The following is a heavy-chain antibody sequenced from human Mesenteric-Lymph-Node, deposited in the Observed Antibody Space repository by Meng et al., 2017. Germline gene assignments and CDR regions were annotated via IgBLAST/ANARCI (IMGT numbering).Heavy chain of an antibody. D-gene: IGHD1-26*01. CDR2: IIPIFGTA. V-gene: IGHV1-69*06. J-gene: IGHJ6*02. CDR3: ARGMGATMGGYYYGMDV. Sequence: SCAASGFTFSSYSMNWVRQAPGQGLEWMGGIIPIFGTANYAQKFQGRVTITADKSTSTAYMELSSLRSEDTAVYYCARGMGATMGGYYYGMDVWGQGTTVTVSS. CDR1: GFTFSSYS.